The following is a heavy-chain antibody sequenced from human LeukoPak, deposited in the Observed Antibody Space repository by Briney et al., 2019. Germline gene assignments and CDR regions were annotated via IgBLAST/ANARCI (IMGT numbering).Heavy chain of an antibody. D-gene: IGHD3-22*01. Sequence: PGGSLRLSCAASGFTFSRYTMNWVRQAPGKGLEWVSSISTSSIYIYYADSVKGRFTISRDNAKNTLYLQMNSLRAEDTAVYYCAREDYYDSSGYYYGDVNWFDPWGQGTLVTVSS. CDR1: GFTFSRYT. CDR2: ISTSSIYI. CDR3: AREDYYDSSGYYYGDVNWFDP. J-gene: IGHJ5*02. V-gene: IGHV3-21*01.